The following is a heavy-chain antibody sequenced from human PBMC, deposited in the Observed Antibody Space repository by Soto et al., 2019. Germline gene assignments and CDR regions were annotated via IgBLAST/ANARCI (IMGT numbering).Heavy chain of an antibody. Sequence: SQTLSLTCAISGDSVSSNSAAWNWIRQSPSRGLEWLGRTYYRSKWYNDYVVSVKSRITINPDTSKNQFSLQLNSVTPEDTAVYYCARGSYSSSWYWGNWFDPWGQGTLVTVSS. CDR3: ARGSYSSSWYWGNWFDP. CDR2: TYYRSKWYN. CDR1: GDSVSSNSAA. J-gene: IGHJ5*02. V-gene: IGHV6-1*01. D-gene: IGHD6-13*01.